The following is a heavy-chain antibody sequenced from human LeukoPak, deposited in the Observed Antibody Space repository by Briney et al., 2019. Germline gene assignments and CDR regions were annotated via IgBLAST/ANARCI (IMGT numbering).Heavy chain of an antibody. J-gene: IGHJ3*02. V-gene: IGHV3-66*01. Sequence: GGSLRLSCAASGFTVSSNYMTWVRQAPGKGLEWVSVIYSGGNTYYADSVKGRFTISRDNAKNTLYLQMNSLRAEDTAVYYCASNYVWGSYRYTMPDAFDIWGQGTMVTVSS. D-gene: IGHD3-16*02. CDR1: GFTVSSNY. CDR2: IYSGGNT. CDR3: ASNYVWGSYRYTMPDAFDI.